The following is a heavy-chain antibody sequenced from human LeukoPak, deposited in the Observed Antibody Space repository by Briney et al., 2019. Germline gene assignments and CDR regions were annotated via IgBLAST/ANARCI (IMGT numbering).Heavy chain of an antibody. J-gene: IGHJ4*02. CDR1: GFTFSSYA. CDR2: ISGSGGST. D-gene: IGHD6-19*01. CDR3: AKDAGIAVAGAPKFNDY. V-gene: IGHV3-23*01. Sequence: GGSLRLSCAASGFTFSSYAMSWVRQAPGKGLEWVSAISGSGGSTYYADSVKGRFTISRDNSKNTLYLQMNSLRAEDTAVYYCAKDAGIAVAGAPKFNDYWGQGTLVTVSS.